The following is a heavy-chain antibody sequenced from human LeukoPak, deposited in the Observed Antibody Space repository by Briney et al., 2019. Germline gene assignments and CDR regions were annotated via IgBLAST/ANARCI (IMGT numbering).Heavy chain of an antibody. J-gene: IGHJ4*02. CDR1: PASTSTLH. D-gene: IGHD3-16*01. CDR2: IYYPVIT. Sequence: PSETLSLTCSDPPASTSTLHWNWIRQPPGKGLEWIGNIYYPVITNYNPSLKSRVTMSIDTSKNQYSLKLSSVTAADTAVYFCTRGYYEPFDSWGQGTLVTVSS. V-gene: IGHV4-59*11. CDR3: TRGYYEPFDS.